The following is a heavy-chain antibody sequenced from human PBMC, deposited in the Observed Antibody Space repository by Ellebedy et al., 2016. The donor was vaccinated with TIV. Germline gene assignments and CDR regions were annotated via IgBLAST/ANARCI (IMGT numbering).Heavy chain of an antibody. D-gene: IGHD6-19*01. CDR3: TKRGVGWAAFDI. Sequence: PGGSLRLSCAASGFTFSSYAVNWVRQAPGKGLEWVSAISGSGDTTYYADSVKGRFTISRDNSQETVHLQMNSLRAEDTAVYYCTKRGVGWAAFDIWGPGTMVTVSS. CDR2: ISGSGDTT. J-gene: IGHJ3*02. V-gene: IGHV3-23*01. CDR1: GFTFSSYA.